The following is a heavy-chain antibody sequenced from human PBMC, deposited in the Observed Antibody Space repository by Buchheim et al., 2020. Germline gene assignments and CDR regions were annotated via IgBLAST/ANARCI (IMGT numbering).Heavy chain of an antibody. J-gene: IGHJ5*02. CDR1: GGSISSYY. Sequence: QVQLQESGPGLVKPSETLSLTCTVSGGSISSYYWSWIRQPPGKGLEWIGYFYYSGRPNYNPSLQSRFIISVDTSKKHFSLKLSSVTAADTAVYYCARGGGFDPWGQGTL. CDR2: FYYSGRP. D-gene: IGHD1-26*01. CDR3: ARGGGFDP. V-gene: IGHV4-59*01.